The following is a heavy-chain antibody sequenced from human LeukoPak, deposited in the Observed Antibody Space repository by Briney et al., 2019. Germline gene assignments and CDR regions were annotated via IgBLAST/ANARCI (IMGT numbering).Heavy chain of an antibody. CDR3: ARVIGSAVAGHNWFDP. D-gene: IGHD6-19*01. CDR2: INHSGST. V-gene: IGHV4-34*01. J-gene: IGHJ5*02. CDR1: GGSFSGYY. Sequence: PSETLSLTCAVYGGSFSGYYWSWIRQPPGKGLEWIGEINHSGSTNYNPSLKSRVTLSVDTSKNQFSLKLTSVTAADTAVYYCARVIGSAVAGHNWFDPWGQGTLVTVSS.